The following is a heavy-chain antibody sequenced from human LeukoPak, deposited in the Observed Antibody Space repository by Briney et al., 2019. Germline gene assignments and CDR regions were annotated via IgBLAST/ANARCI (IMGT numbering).Heavy chain of an antibody. V-gene: IGHV1-18*01. CDR3: VALLKYYYDSSEY. CDR1: GYTFTSYG. Sequence: ASVKVSCKAPGYTFTSYGISWVRQAPGQGLEWMGWISAYNGNTNYAQKLQGRVTMTTDTSTSTAYMELSSLRSEDTAVYYCVALLKYYYDSSEYWGQGTLVTVSS. CDR2: ISAYNGNT. D-gene: IGHD3-22*01. J-gene: IGHJ4*02.